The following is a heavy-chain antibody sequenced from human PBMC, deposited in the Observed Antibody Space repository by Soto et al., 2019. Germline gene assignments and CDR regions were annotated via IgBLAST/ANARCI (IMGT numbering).Heavy chain of an antibody. Sequence: QTLSLTCAISGDSVSSNTASWNWIRQSPSRGLEWLGRTYFRSKWYNDYAVSVKSRIIVNPDTSNNQFSLQLNSVTPEDTAVYFCAKGDNLGPKTGYAFDPWGQGIMVTVSS. D-gene: IGHD5-12*01. J-gene: IGHJ5*02. CDR3: AKGDNLGPKTGYAFDP. CDR2: TYFRSKWYN. CDR1: GDSVSSNTAS. V-gene: IGHV6-1*01.